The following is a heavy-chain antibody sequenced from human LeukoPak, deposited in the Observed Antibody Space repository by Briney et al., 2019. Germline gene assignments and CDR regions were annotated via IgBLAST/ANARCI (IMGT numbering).Heavy chain of an antibody. J-gene: IGHJ4*02. CDR3: AINGFSSGWYEPYYFDN. Sequence: GGSLRFSVPAPGFTFGSYEMNWFRKLQGKGLRGVSYIISSGSTIYYADSVKGRFTISRDNAKNSLYLQMNSLRAEDTAVYYCAINGFSSGWYEPYYFDNWGQGTLVTVSS. CDR1: GFTFGSYE. V-gene: IGHV3-48*03. CDR2: IISSGSTI. D-gene: IGHD6-19*01.